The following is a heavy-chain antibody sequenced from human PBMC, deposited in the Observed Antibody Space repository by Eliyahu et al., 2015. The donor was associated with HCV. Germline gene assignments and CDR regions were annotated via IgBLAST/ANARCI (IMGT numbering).Heavy chain of an antibody. CDR1: GXSITXGGYY. J-gene: IGHJ6*02. V-gene: IGHV4-31*03. CDR2: IYYSGGT. D-gene: IGHD6-13*01. Sequence: QVQLQESGPGXVKPSQTLFLTCTXSGXSITXGGYYWXWIRQHPGKGLEWIGYIYYSGGTYYNPSLKSRLTISVDTSRDQFFLQLNSVTAADTAVYYCARGSDSXSWYGDYGMDVWGQGTTVTVSS. CDR3: ARGSDSXSWYGDYGMDV.